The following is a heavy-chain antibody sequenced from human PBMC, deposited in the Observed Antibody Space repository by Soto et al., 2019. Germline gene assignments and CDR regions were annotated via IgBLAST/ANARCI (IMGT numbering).Heavy chain of an antibody. V-gene: IGHV1-18*01. D-gene: IGHD6-19*01. Sequence: GASVKVSCKASGYTFTSYGISWVRQAPGQGLEWMGWISAYNGNTNYAQKLQGRVTMTTDTSTSTAYMELRSLRSDDTAVYYCARDLESSGWWEVLTDGMFDYWGQGTLVTVSS. CDR3: ARDLESSGWWEVLTDGMFDY. CDR1: GYTFTSYG. J-gene: IGHJ4*02. CDR2: ISAYNGNT.